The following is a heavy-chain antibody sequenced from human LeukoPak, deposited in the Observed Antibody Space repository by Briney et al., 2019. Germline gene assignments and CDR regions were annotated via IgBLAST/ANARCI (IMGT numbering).Heavy chain of an antibody. J-gene: IGHJ4*02. D-gene: IGHD2-2*02. Sequence: ASVKVSCKASGYTVTSYYMHWVRQAPGQGLEWMGWMNPNSGNTGYAQKFQGRVTMTRNTSISTAYMELSSLRSEDTAVYYCARGYGVPAAIYYWGQGTLVTVSS. V-gene: IGHV1-8*02. CDR1: GYTVTSYY. CDR2: MNPNSGNT. CDR3: ARGYGVPAAIYY.